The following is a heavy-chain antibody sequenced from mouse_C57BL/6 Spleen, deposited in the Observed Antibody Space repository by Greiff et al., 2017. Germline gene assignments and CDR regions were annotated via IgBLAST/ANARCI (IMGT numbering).Heavy chain of an antibody. V-gene: IGHV1-82*01. D-gene: IGHD1-3*01. CDR2: IYPGDGNT. Sequence: QVQLQQSGPELVKPGASVKISCKASGYAFSSSWMNWVKQRPGQGLEWIGRIYPGDGNTNYNVKFKGKATLTADKSSSTAYMQLSSLTSEDSAVYFCSRSKWFDYWGQGTTLTVSS. J-gene: IGHJ2*01. CDR1: GYAFSSSW. CDR3: SRSKWFDY.